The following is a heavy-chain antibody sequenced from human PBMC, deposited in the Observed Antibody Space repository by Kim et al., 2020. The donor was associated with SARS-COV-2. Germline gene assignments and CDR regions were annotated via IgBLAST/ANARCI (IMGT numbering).Heavy chain of an antibody. D-gene: IGHD6-13*01. CDR1: GDSVSTNSAA. J-gene: IGHJ4*02. Sequence: SQTLSLTCDISGDSVSTNSAAWNWIRQSPSRGLEWLGRTYYRSKWYNDYAVSVKSRITINADTSKNQFSLQLNSVTPEDTALYFCARGSGAAPGTAHPFDYWGQGNLVTVSS. V-gene: IGHV6-1*01. CDR3: ARGSGAAPGTAHPFDY. CDR2: TYYRSKWYN.